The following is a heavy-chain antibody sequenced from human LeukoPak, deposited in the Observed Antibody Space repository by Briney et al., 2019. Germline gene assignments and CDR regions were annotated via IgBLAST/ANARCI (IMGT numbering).Heavy chain of an antibody. D-gene: IGHD3-3*01. CDR2: IYYSGST. Sequence: SETLSLTCTVSGCSISSSSYYWGWSRQPPGKVLEWIGRIYYSGSTYYNPPLKSRVTISVDPSKNQFSLKLSSVTAADTAVYYCARDVRDSITIFGVVINGAGYMDVRGKGTTVTVSS. CDR3: ARDVRDSITIFGVVINGAGYMDV. CDR1: GCSISSSSYY. V-gene: IGHV4-39*07. J-gene: IGHJ6*03.